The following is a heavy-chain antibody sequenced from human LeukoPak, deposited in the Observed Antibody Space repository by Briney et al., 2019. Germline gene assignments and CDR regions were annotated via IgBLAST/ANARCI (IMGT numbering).Heavy chain of an antibody. CDR1: GGSFSGYY. V-gene: IGHV4-34*01. Sequence: SETLSLTCAVYGGSFSGYYWSWIRQPPGKGLEWIGEINHSGSTNYNPSLKSRVTISVDTSKNQFSLKLSSVTAADTAVYYCASQDEQWLGDYWGQGTLVTVSS. CDR3: ASQDEQWLGDY. CDR2: INHSGST. D-gene: IGHD6-19*01. J-gene: IGHJ4*02.